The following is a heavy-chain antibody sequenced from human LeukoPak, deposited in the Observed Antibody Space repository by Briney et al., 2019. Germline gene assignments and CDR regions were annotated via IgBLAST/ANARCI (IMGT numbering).Heavy chain of an antibody. D-gene: IGHD1-26*01. V-gene: IGHV1-46*01. CDR3: ARRFGSGSFPSVRYYYYMDV. CDR1: GYTFTSYY. Sequence: ASVKVSCKASGYTFTSYYMHWVRQAPGQGLEWMGIINPSGGSTSYSQKFQGRVTMTRDMSTSTVYMELSSLISEDTAVYYCARRFGSGSFPSVRYYYYMDVWGKGTTVSVSS. J-gene: IGHJ6*03. CDR2: INPSGGST.